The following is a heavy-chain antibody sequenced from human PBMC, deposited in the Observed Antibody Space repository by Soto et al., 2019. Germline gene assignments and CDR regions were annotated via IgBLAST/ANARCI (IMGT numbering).Heavy chain of an antibody. CDR3: ARRHGLDIDAYY. D-gene: IGHD3-10*01. J-gene: IGHJ4*02. CDR2: FFIGGNT. V-gene: IGHV4-39*01. Sequence: SETLSLTCTVSGGSSTGGSISSTTYYWGWMRQPPGKGLEWIASFFIGGNTYYNPSLKSRVTTSVDTSKNQFSLKLSSVTAADMAVYFCARRHGLDIDAYYWGQGILVTVSS. CDR1: GGSSTGGSISSTTYY.